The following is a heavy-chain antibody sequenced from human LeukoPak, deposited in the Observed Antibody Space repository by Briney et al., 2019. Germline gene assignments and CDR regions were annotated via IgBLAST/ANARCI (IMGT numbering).Heavy chain of an antibody. J-gene: IGHJ4*02. CDR2: ISYDGSNK. CDR3: ARDIYGRFDY. Sequence: PGRSLRLSCAASGFTFSTYAMHWVRQAPGKGLEWLAVISYDGSNKYYADSVKGRFTISRDNSKNTLYLQMNSLRAEDTAVYYCARDIYGRFDYWGQGTLVTVSS. D-gene: IGHD4-17*01. CDR1: GFTFSTYA. V-gene: IGHV3-30*04.